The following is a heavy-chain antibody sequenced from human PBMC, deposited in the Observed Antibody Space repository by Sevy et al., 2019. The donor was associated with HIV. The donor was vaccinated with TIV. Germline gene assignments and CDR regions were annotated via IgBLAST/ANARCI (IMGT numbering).Heavy chain of an antibody. V-gene: IGHV3-53*01. D-gene: IGHD6-19*01. CDR3: ARGEQWLSFNY. CDR2: IYGNNST. J-gene: IGHJ4*02. CDR1: GFNISSNY. Sequence: GASLRLSCAASGFNISSNYLSWVRQAPGKGLEWVSVIYGNNSTYYADFVKGRFTISRDNSKNTLYLQMNSLRVEDTAIYYCARGEQWLSFNYWGQGTLVTVSS.